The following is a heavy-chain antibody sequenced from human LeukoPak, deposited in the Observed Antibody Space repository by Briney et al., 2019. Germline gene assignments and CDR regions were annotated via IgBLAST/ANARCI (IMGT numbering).Heavy chain of an antibody. V-gene: IGHV3-48*04. CDR3: ARHQATYSSTWYRYLDL. Sequence: GGSLRLSCAASGFTFSSYSMNWVRQAPGKGLEWVSYISSSSSTIYYADSVKGRFTISRDNAKNSLYLQMNTLRVEDTAVYYCARHQATYSSTWYRYLDLWGRGTLVTVSS. J-gene: IGHJ2*01. CDR1: GFTFSSYS. CDR2: ISSSSSTI. D-gene: IGHD6-13*01.